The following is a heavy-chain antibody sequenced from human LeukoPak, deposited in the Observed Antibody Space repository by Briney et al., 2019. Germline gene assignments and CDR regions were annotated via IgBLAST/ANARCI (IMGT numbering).Heavy chain of an antibody. CDR3: ARAYYDFWSGPPRLDFDY. V-gene: IGHV4-34*01. D-gene: IGHD3-3*01. CDR1: GGSFSGYY. CDR2: IYYSGST. Sequence: SETLSLTCAVYGGSFSGYYWSWIRQPPGKGLEWIGSIYYSGSTYYNPSLKSRVTISVDTPKNQISLKLSSVTAADTAVFYCARAYYDFWSGPPRLDFDYWGQGTLVTVSS. J-gene: IGHJ4*02.